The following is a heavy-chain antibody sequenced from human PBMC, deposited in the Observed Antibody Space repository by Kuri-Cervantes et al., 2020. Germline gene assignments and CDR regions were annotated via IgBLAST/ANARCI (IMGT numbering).Heavy chain of an antibody. CDR2: IWYDGSNK. CDR3: ARDPALRFLEWLLQTQLVEEGYYGMDV. D-gene: IGHD3-3*01. J-gene: IGHJ6*02. CDR1: GFTFSSYG. V-gene: IGHV3-33*01. Sequence: GESLKISCAASGFTFSSYGMHWARQAPGKGLEWVAVIWYDGSNKYYADSVKGRFTISRDNSKNTLYLQMNSLRAEDTAVYYCARDPALRFLEWLLQTQLVEEGYYGMDVWGQGTTVTVSS.